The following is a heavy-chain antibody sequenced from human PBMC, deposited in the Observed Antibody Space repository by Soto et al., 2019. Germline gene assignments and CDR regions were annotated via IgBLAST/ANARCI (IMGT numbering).Heavy chain of an antibody. J-gene: IGHJ5*02. CDR1: GYTSTSYA. D-gene: IGHD1-1*01. CDR3: TRSLNIHWQNWFDP. Sequence: ASVKVSCKASGYTSTSYAMHWVRQAPGQRLEWMGWINAGNGNTKYSQKFQGRVTITRDTSASTAYMELSSLRSEDTAVYYCTRSLNIHWQNWFDPWGQGTLVTVSS. CDR2: INAGNGNT. V-gene: IGHV1-3*01.